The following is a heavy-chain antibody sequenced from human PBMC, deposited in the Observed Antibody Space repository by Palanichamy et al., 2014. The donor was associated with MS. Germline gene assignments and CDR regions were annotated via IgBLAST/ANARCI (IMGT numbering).Heavy chain of an antibody. J-gene: IGHJ6*02. D-gene: IGHD3-3*01. CDR1: GGSISNNNYY. CDR2: VLYSGTT. V-gene: IGHV4-39*01. CDR3: VRHVGQQLRYYYYGMDV. Sequence: QLQLQESGPGLVKSSETLSLTCTVSGGSISNNNYYWGWIRQPPGKGLEWVGTVLYSGTTYYNPSLKSRVTLSVDTSRNQFSLNLSSVTAADTAVYYCVRHVGQQLRYYYYGMDVWGQGTTVTVFS.